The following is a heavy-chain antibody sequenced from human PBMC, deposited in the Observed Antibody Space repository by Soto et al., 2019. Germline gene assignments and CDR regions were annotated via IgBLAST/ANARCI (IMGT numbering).Heavy chain of an antibody. D-gene: IGHD5-18*01. J-gene: IGHJ4*02. Sequence: PSETLSLTCTVSGGSISSGDYYWSWIRQPPGKGLEWIGYIYYSGSTYYNPSLKSRVTISVDTSKNQFSLKLSSVTAADTAVYYCASNSYGYTFYDYXGQGTLVTVSS. CDR3: ASNSYGYTFYDY. CDR2: IYYSGST. CDR1: GGSISSGDYY. V-gene: IGHV4-30-4*01.